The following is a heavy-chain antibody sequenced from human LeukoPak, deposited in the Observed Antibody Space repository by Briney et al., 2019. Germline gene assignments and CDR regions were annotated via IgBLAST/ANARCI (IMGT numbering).Heavy chain of an antibody. Sequence: ASVKVSRKASGYTFSNYGISWVRQAPGQGLEWMGWVSAYNGDTSYVQKFQRRVTMTTDTSTSTGYMELRSLRSDDTAVYYCATGPKYYYDSSGYYGIWGQGTMVTVSS. CDR3: ATGPKYYYDSSGYYGI. CDR2: VSAYNGDT. J-gene: IGHJ3*02. V-gene: IGHV1-18*01. D-gene: IGHD3-22*01. CDR1: GYTFSNYG.